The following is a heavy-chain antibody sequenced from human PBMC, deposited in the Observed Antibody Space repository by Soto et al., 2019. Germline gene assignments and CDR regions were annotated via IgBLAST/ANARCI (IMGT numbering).Heavy chain of an antibody. Sequence: GASVKVSCKASGYTFTNYYVRWVRQAPGQGLEWMGVINPSGGDTNYAQNFQGRVSMTSDTSTSTIYMELSSLRSEDTAVYYCARDYYLGSGCFDYWGQGTLVTVSS. J-gene: IGHJ4*02. CDR3: ARDYYLGSGCFDY. D-gene: IGHD3-22*01. CDR1: GYTFTNYY. V-gene: IGHV1-46*01. CDR2: INPSGGDT.